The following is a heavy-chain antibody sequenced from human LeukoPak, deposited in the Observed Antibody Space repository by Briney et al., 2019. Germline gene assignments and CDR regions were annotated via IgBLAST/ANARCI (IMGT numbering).Heavy chain of an antibody. CDR2: IRSDGTT. D-gene: IGHD3-10*01. Sequence: GGSLRLSCAASGFTVSSSYMSWVRQAPGKGLEWVSVIRSDGTTAYADSVKGRFTISRDNSKNTLYLQMNSLRAEDTAVYYCAKDLLNYYGSGSYYNPTPFDYWGQGTLVTVSS. J-gene: IGHJ4*02. V-gene: IGHV3-53*01. CDR3: AKDLLNYYGSGSYYNPTPFDY. CDR1: GFTVSSSY.